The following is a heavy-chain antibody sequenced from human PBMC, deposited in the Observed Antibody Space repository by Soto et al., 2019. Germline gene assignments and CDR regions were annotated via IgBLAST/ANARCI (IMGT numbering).Heavy chain of an antibody. J-gene: IGHJ4*02. CDR2: IIPLFGTA. Sequence: SVKVSCKASGVTFSSETISWVRQAPGQGLEWVGGIIPLFGTANYAQRFQDRVTITADESTSTLYIDLSSLRSDDTAVYYCATELGENPASPFDSWGQRTLVTVSS. D-gene: IGHD2-21*01. V-gene: IGHV1-69*13. CDR1: GVTFSSET. CDR3: ATELGENPASPFDS.